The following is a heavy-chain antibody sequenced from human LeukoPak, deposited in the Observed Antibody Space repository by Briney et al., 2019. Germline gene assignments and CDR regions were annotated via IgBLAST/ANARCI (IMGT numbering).Heavy chain of an antibody. Sequence: ASVKVSCKASGYTFTSYGISWVRQAPGQGLEWMGWISAYNGNTNYAQKLQGRVTMTTDTSTSTAYMELRSLRSDDTAVYYCARGLQETLAWLRAFSAFDIWGQGTMVTVSS. CDR3: ARGLQETLAWLRAFSAFDI. CDR2: ISAYNGNT. CDR1: GYTFTSYG. V-gene: IGHV1-18*01. D-gene: IGHD5-24*01. J-gene: IGHJ3*02.